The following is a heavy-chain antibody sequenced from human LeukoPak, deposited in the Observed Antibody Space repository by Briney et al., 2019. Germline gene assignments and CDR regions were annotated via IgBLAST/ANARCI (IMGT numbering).Heavy chain of an antibody. CDR1: GGSFSDYY. CDR2: ISHSGGT. CDR3: VRTAFQARTKGYYFDF. Sequence: SETLSLTCGVYGGSFSDYYWTWIRQPPGKGLEWIGHISHSGGTIFNPSLKNRLTMSVDTSKNQFSLRLTSVTAADTALYYCVRTAFQARTKGYYFDFWGHGTLVTVSS. V-gene: IGHV4-34*01. J-gene: IGHJ4*01.